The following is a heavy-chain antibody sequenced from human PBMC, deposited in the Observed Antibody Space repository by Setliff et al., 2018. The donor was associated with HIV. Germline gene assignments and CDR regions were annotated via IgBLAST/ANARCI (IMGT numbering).Heavy chain of an antibody. CDR3: ANPHDGGAFDV. D-gene: IGHD1-1*01. CDR1: GGTFSAYA. J-gene: IGHJ3*01. V-gene: IGHV1-69*13. CDR2: VIPSFATA. Sequence: SVKVSCKASGGTFSAYAVNWVRQAPGQGLEWMGRVIPSFATANYARKFQGRITITADELTSTVYMDLNSLKSEDSAVYYCANPHDGGAFDVWGQGTAVTVSS.